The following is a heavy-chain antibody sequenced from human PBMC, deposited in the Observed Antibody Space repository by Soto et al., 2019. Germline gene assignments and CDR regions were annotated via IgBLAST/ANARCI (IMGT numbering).Heavy chain of an antibody. CDR3: ARDGNMTTVILILIFYYYGMHV. CDR1: GGTFSSYA. CDR2: IIPIFGTA. D-gene: IGHD4-4*01. Sequence: GASVKVSCKASGGTFSSYAISWVRQAPGQGLEWMGGIIPIFGTANYAQKFQGRVTITADESTSTAYMELSSLRSEDTAVYYCARDGNMTTVILILIFYYYGMHVWGQGTTVTVSS. J-gene: IGHJ6*02. V-gene: IGHV1-69*13.